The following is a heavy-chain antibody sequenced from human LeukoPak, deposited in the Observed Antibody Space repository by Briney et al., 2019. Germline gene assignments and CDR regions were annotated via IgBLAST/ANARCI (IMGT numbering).Heavy chain of an antibody. CDR3: ARELEGITMVRGVNAFDI. CDR2: ISSRSSYI. J-gene: IGHJ3*02. Sequence: PGGSLRLSCAASGFTFSSYSMNWVRQAPGRGRGWASSISSRSSYIYYADSVKGRFTISRDNAKNSLYLQMNSLRAEDTAVYYCARELEGITMVRGVNAFDIWGQGTMVTVSS. CDR1: GFTFSSYS. V-gene: IGHV3-21*01. D-gene: IGHD3-10*01.